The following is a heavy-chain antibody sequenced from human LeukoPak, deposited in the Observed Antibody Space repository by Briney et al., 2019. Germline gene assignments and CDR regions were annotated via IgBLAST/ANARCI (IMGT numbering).Heavy chain of an antibody. CDR2: ISSDGSNQ. Sequence: GGSLRLSCAASGFTFSSYWMHWVRQAPGKGLEWVALISSDGSNQYYADSVKGRFTISRDNSKNTLYLQMNSLRAEDTAMYYCAKGMGSSLGHGFDYWGQGSLVTVSS. J-gene: IGHJ4*02. CDR1: GFTFSSYW. V-gene: IGHV3-30*18. CDR3: AKGMGSSLGHGFDY. D-gene: IGHD1-26*01.